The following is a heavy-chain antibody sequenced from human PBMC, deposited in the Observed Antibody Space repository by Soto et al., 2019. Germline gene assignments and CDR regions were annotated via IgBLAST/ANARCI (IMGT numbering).Heavy chain of an antibody. Sequence: GASVKVSCKASGYTFTSYGISWVRQAPGQGLEWMGWISAYNGNTNYAQKLQGRVTMTTDTSTSTAYMELRSLRSDDTAVYYCARVGYCSGGSCYSVLLPDYWGQGTLVTVSS. J-gene: IGHJ4*02. V-gene: IGHV1-18*01. CDR3: ARVGYCSGGSCYSVLLPDY. CDR1: GYTFTSYG. CDR2: ISAYNGNT. D-gene: IGHD2-15*01.